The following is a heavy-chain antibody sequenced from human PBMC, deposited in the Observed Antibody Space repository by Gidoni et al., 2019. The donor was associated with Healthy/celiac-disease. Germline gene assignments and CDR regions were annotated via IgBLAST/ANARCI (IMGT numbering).Heavy chain of an antibody. CDR3: TRGGYSSGWYEFGGLPPSFDY. Sequence: EVQLVESGGGLVQPGRSLSLSCTASGFTFVYYAMSWVPQAPGKGLGWVGVIRSKAYGRTTEYAASVKGRFTISRDDSKSIAYLQMNSLKTEDTAVYYCTRGGYSSGWYEFGGLPPSFDYWGQGTLVTVSS. J-gene: IGHJ4*02. D-gene: IGHD6-19*01. V-gene: IGHV3-49*04. CDR2: IRSKAYGRTT. CDR1: GFTFVYYA.